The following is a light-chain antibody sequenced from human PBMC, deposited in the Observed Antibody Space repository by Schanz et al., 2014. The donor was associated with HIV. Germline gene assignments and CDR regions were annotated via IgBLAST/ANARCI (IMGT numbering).Light chain of an antibody. CDR2: AAS. Sequence: DIQMTQSPSSLSASVGDRVTITCRASQGIRNDLGWDQQKPGKAPNLLIYAASTLHTGVPLRFSGSGSGTDFTLTINGLQPDDFATYYCQQLNSFPYTFGQGTMLEI. J-gene: IGKJ2*01. CDR1: QGIRND. V-gene: IGKV1-17*01. CDR3: QQLNSFPYT.